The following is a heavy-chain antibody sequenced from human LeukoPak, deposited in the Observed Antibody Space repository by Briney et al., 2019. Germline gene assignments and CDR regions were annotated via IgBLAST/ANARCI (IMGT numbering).Heavy chain of an antibody. CDR2: INIDGSIT. CDR3: AKVRVGATTVDAFDI. D-gene: IGHD1-26*01. V-gene: IGHV3-74*01. Sequence: GGSLRLSCVASGFTFRSHWMHWVRQAPGKGLLWVSRINIDGSITTYADSVKGRFTISRDNSKNTLYLQMNSLRAEDTAVYYCAKVRVGATTVDAFDIWGQGTMVTVSS. J-gene: IGHJ3*02. CDR1: GFTFRSHW.